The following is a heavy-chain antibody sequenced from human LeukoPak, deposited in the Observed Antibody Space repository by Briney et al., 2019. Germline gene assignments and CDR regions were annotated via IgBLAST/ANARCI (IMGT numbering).Heavy chain of an antibody. J-gene: IGHJ3*02. D-gene: IGHD3-22*01. CDR3: ARRRDDYYDSSGYNYAFDI. Sequence: SGPTLVKPTQTLTLTCTFSGFSLSTSGVGVGWIRQPRGSTLEGLPPIYWDDDKHYSPSLKSRLTITKDTSKNQVVLRMTNMDPVDTATYYCARRRDDYYDSSGYNYAFDIWGQGTLVTSS. V-gene: IGHV2-5*02. CDR1: GFSLSTSGVG. CDR2: IYWDDDK.